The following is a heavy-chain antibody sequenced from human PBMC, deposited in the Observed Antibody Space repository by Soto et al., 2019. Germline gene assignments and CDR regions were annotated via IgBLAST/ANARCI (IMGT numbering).Heavy chain of an antibody. V-gene: IGHV4-34*01. Sequence: SETLSLTCAVDGGAFSGYYWSWISQPPGKGLEWIGEINHSGSTKYSPSLKSRVTISVDTSKNQFSMKLSSVTAADTAVYYCARGRRGGYWFDPWGQGTLVTVSS. J-gene: IGHJ5*02. CDR3: ARGRRGGYWFDP. D-gene: IGHD5-12*01. CDR2: INHSGST. CDR1: GGAFSGYY.